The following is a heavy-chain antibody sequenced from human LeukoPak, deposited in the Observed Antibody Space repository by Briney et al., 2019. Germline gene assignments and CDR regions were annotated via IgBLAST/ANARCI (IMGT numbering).Heavy chain of an antibody. J-gene: IGHJ5*02. CDR1: GGSFSGYY. CDR2: INHSGST. D-gene: IGHD4-11*01. V-gene: IGHV4-34*01. Sequence: PSETLSLTCAVYGGSFSGYYWSWIRQPPGKGLEWIGEINHSGSTNYNPSLKSRVTISVDTSKNQFSLKLSSVTAADTAVYYCARGYSNYVLRWFDPWGRGTLVTVSS. CDR3: ARGYSNYVLRWFDP.